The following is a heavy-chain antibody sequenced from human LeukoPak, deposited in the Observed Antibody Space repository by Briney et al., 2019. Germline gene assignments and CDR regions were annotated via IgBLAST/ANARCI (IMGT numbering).Heavy chain of an antibody. J-gene: IGHJ4*02. Sequence: GGSLRLSCAASGFTVSSNYMSWVRQAPGKGLEWVSVIYSGGSTYYADSVKGRFTISRDNSKNTLYLQMNSLRAEDTAVYYCAREGGYSYGTPNSYWGQGTLVTVSS. D-gene: IGHD5-18*01. CDR2: IYSGGST. CDR1: GFTVSSNY. CDR3: AREGGYSYGTPNSY. V-gene: IGHV3-66*01.